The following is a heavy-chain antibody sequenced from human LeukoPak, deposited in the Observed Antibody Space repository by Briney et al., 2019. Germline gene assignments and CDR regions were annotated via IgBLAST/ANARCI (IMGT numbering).Heavy chain of an antibody. Sequence: ASVKVSCKASGYTFTSYVISWVRQAPGQGLEWMGWISAYNGNTNYAQKLQSRVTMTTDTSTSTAYMELRSLRSDDTGVYYCARHGSYDSSGYYYMTDAFDIWGQGTMITVSS. CDR3: ARHGSYDSSGYYYMTDAFDI. J-gene: IGHJ3*02. CDR2: ISAYNGNT. V-gene: IGHV1-18*01. D-gene: IGHD3-22*01. CDR1: GYTFTSYV.